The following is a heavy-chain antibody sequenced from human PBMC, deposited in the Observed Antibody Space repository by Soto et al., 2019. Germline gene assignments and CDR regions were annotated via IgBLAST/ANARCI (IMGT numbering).Heavy chain of an antibody. Sequence: GGSLRLSCAASGFTFGRDAMAWVRQDPGQGLVWVSLISSSGGATHYADSVKGRFSISRDNSKNTLYLQMNSLRAEDTALYYCAKDSYYDILTVPDAFDVWGQGTKV. V-gene: IGHV3-23*01. CDR3: AKDSYYDILTVPDAFDV. CDR2: ISSSGGAT. CDR1: GFTFGRDA. D-gene: IGHD3-9*01. J-gene: IGHJ3*01.